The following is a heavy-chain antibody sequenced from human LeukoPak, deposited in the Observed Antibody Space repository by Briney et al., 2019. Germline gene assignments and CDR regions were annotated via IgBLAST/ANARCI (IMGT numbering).Heavy chain of an antibody. Sequence: GESLKISFKGSGYSFTSYWIGWVRQMPGKGLEWMGIIYPGDSDTRYSPSFQGQVTISADKSISTAYLQWSSLKASDTAMYYYARLPLYCSGGSCYSTNYYYGMDVWGQGTTVTVSS. D-gene: IGHD2-15*01. J-gene: IGHJ6*02. V-gene: IGHV5-51*01. CDR3: ARLPLYCSGGSCYSTNYYYGMDV. CDR1: GYSFTSYW. CDR2: IYPGDSDT.